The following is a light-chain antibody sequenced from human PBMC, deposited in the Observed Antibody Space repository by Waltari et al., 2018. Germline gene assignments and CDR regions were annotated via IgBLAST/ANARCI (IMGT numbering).Light chain of an antibody. V-gene: IGKV3-20*01. CDR2: GAS. J-gene: IGKJ1*01. CDR1: QSVRGS. Sequence: EIVLTHSPGTLSLSPGEGPTLSCRASQSVRGSLAWYQQKAGQAPRLRIYGASSRATGLPDRFSGSGSGTDFSLTISRLEPEDFAVYYCQHYVRLPATFGQGTKVEI. CDR3: QHYVRLPAT.